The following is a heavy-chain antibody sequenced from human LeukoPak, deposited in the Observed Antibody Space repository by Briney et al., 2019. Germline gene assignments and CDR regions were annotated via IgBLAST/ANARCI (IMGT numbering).Heavy chain of an antibody. CDR3: ARVDYGDYDYFDC. Sequence: PGGSLRLSCAASGFTFSDYSMHWVRQAPGKGLNWVAFIRYDGNNKYYADSVKGRFTISRDNSKNMLYLEMNSLGTEDTAVYYCARVDYGDYDYFDCWGQGTLVTVSS. D-gene: IGHD4-17*01. V-gene: IGHV3-30*02. J-gene: IGHJ4*02. CDR2: IRYDGNNK. CDR1: GFTFSDYS.